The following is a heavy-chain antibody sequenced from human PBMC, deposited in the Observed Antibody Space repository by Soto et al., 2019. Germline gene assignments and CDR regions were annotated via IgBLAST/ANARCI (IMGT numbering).Heavy chain of an antibody. CDR2: IYYSGST. V-gene: IGHV4-31*03. CDR3: ARDCLGSYTPARFDP. J-gene: IGHJ5*02. Sequence: QVQLQESGPGLVKPSQTLSLTCTVSGGSISSGGYYWSWIRQHPGKGLEWIGYIYYSGSTYYNPSLKSRVTISVDTSKNQFSLKLSSVTAADTAVYYCARDCLGSYTPARFDPWGQGTLVTVSS. D-gene: IGHD3-10*02. CDR1: GGSISSGGYY.